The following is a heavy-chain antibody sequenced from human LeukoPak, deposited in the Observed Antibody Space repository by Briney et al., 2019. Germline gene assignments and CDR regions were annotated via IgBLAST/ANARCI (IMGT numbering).Heavy chain of an antibody. CDR2: ISSASSYT. CDR1: GFTFSDYY. CDR3: ARGQYCSGGRCYSDFDY. Sequence: GGSLRLSCAASGFTFSDYYMSWIRQAPGKGLEWVSYISSASSYTNYADSVKGRFTISRDNAKNSLYLQMNSLRGEDTAVYYCARGQYCSGGRCYSDFDYWGQGTLVTVSS. V-gene: IGHV3-11*06. J-gene: IGHJ4*02. D-gene: IGHD2-15*01.